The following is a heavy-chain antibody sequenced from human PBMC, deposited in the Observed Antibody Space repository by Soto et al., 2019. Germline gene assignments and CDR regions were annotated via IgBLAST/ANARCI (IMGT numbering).Heavy chain of an antibody. CDR3: ARGPSGDKVDY. CDR2: IYNGGST. Sequence: QVQLHESGPGLVKPSQTLFLTCTVSGDSISSGDSAWSWIRQSPGEGLEWIGHIYNGGSTYNNPSLNSRLSISVDVSKNQFSLQLSSVTAADTALYYCARGPSGDKVDYWGQGTLVTVSS. D-gene: IGHD7-27*01. CDR1: GDSISSGDSA. J-gene: IGHJ4*02. V-gene: IGHV4-30-4*01.